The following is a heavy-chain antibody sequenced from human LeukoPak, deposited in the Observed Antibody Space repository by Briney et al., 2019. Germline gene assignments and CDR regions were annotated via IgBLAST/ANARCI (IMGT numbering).Heavy chain of an antibody. CDR2: ISSSGSTI. CDR1: GFTFSSYE. CDR3: AREGYSSSGVYYGMDV. J-gene: IGHJ6*02. D-gene: IGHD6-6*01. Sequence: GGSLRLSCAASGFTFSSYEMNWVRQAPGKGLEWVSYISSSGSTIYYADSVKGRFTISRDNAKNSLYLQMNSLRAEDTAVYYCAREGYSSSGVYYGMDVWGQGTTVTVSS. V-gene: IGHV3-48*03.